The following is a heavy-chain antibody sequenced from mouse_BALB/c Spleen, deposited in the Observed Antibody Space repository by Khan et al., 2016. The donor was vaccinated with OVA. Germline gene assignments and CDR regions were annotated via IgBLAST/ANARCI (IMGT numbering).Heavy chain of an antibody. J-gene: IGHJ4*01. V-gene: IGHV1-4*01. CDR1: GYTFTSNT. D-gene: IGHD2-14*01. CDR3: ARRTTGYTMDY. Sequence: QVRLQQSGAELARPGASVRMSCKASGYTFTSNTMHWVKQRPGQGLEWIGYINPRSGYTNYNQNFKDKATLTADKSSSTAYMQLSSLTSEDSVVYYCARRTTGYTMDYWGQGTSVTVSS. CDR2: INPRSGYT.